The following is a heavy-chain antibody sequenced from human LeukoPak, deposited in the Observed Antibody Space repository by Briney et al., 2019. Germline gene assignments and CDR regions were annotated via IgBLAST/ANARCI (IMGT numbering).Heavy chain of an antibody. D-gene: IGHD4-11*01. CDR2: MNPNSGNT. CDR1: GYTFTSYD. Sequence: ASVKVSCKASGYTFTSYDINWVRQATGQGLEWMGWMNPNSGNTGYAQKFQGRVTMTRNTSISTAYMELSRLRSEDTAVSYCARVYSDGYYYYMDVWGKGTTVTVYS. V-gene: IGHV1-8*01. J-gene: IGHJ6*03. CDR3: ARVYSDGYYYYMDV.